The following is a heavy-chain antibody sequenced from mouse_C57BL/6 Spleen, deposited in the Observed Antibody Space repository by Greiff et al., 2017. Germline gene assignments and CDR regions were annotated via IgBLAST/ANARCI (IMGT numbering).Heavy chain of an antibody. CDR1: GYTFTSYG. CDR2: IYIGNGYT. V-gene: IGHV1-58*01. CDR3: ARGEGYYYGSSYYWYFDV. Sequence: EVQLVESGAELVRPGSSVKMSCKTSGYTFTSYGINWVKQRPGQGLEWIGYIYIGNGYTEYNEKFKGKATLTSDTSSSTAYMQLSSLTSEDSAIYFCARGEGYYYGSSYYWYFDVWGTGTTVTVSS. D-gene: IGHD1-1*01. J-gene: IGHJ1*03.